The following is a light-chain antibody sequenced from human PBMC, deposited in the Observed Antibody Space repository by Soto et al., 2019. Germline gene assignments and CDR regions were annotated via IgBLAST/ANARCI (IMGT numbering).Light chain of an antibody. CDR1: QSILYSSDNKNY. Sequence: DIVMTQSPDSLAVSLGERATINCKSSQSILYSSDNKNYLAWYQQKPGQPPKLFIYWESTRESGIPDRFSGSGSGTDFTLTISSLQTEDVAVYYCQHYYSTPPTFGQGTKVETK. V-gene: IGKV4-1*01. J-gene: IGKJ1*01. CDR2: WES. CDR3: QHYYSTPPT.